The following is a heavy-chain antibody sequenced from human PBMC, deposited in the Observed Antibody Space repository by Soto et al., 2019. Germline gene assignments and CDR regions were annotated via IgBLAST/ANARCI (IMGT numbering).Heavy chain of an antibody. CDR2: IYYSGST. J-gene: IGHJ4*02. Sequence: SETLSLTCTVSGGSVSSGSYHWSWIRQPPGKGLEWIGYIYYSGSTNYNPSLKSRVTISVDTSKNQFSLKLSSVTAADTAVYYCARQERGVGALDYWGQGTLVTVSS. D-gene: IGHD1-26*01. V-gene: IGHV4-61*01. CDR1: GGSVSSGSYH. CDR3: ARQERGVGALDY.